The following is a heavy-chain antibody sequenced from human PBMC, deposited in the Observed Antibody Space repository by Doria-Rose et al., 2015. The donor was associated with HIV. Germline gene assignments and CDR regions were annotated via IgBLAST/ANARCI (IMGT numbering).Heavy chain of an antibody. CDR2: IFYSGNT. CDR3: ARDKIRRRGSAGEDYGMDV. CDR1: GGSISSSRHY. D-gene: IGHD1-26*01. J-gene: IGHJ6*02. Sequence: SGPGLVKPSETLSLTCTVSGGSISSSRHYWGWIRQPPGSGLEWIGNIFYSGNTHFNPSLESRVSISIDTSKNQFSQRLSSVTAADTAVYYCARDKIRRRGSAGEDYGMDVWGQGTTITVS. V-gene: IGHV4-39*07.